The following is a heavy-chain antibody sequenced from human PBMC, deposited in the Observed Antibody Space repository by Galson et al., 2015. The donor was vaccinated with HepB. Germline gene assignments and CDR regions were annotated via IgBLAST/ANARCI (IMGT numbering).Heavy chain of an antibody. CDR2: IIPIFGTA. V-gene: IGHV1-69*06. CDR3: ARGGFGAAAGRCCYYYGMDV. Sequence: SVKVSCKASGGTFSSYAISWVRQAPGQGLEWMGGIIPIFGTANYAQKFQGRVTITADKSTSTAYMELSSLRSEDTAVYYCARGGFGAAAGRCCYYYGMDVWGQGTLVTVAS. CDR1: GGTFSSYA. D-gene: IGHD6-13*01. J-gene: IGHJ6*02.